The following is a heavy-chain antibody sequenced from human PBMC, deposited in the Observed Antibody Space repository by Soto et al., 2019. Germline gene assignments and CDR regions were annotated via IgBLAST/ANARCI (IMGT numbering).Heavy chain of an antibody. CDR3: ARVPIVVVPAAIYLYYYYYGMDV. J-gene: IGHJ6*02. CDR2: ISSSGSTI. Sequence: GGSLRLSCAASGFTFSSYEMNWVRQAPGKGLEWVSYISSSGSTIYYADSVKGRFTISRDNAKNSLCLQMNSLRAEDTAVYYCARVPIVVVPAAIYLYYYYYGMDVWGQGTTVTVSS. V-gene: IGHV3-48*03. D-gene: IGHD2-2*01. CDR1: GFTFSSYE.